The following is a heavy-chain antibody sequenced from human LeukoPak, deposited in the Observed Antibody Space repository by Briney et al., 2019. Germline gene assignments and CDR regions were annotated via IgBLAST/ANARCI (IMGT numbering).Heavy chain of an antibody. V-gene: IGHV4-39*07. J-gene: IGHJ4*02. CDR3: ARGRAGSYRYWLGTETYYFDY. Sequence: TPSETLSLTCTVSGGSISSSSYYWGWIRQPPGKGLEWIGEINHSGSTNYNPSLKSRVTISVDTSKNQFSLKLSSVTAADTAVYYCARGRAGSYRYWLGTETYYFDYWGQGTLVTVSS. D-gene: IGHD3-16*02. CDR2: INHSGST. CDR1: GGSISSSSYY.